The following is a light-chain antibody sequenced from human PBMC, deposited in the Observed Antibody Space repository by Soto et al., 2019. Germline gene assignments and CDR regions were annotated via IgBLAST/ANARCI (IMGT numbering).Light chain of an antibody. CDR2: DAS. V-gene: IGKV3-11*01. Sequence: EIVLTQSPATLSLSPGERATLFCRASQSVSSYLAWYQQKPGQPPRLVIYDASNRATGIPARFSGSGSGTDFTLTISSLEPEDFAVYCCQQRSNWPLNFGGGTKVEIK. J-gene: IGKJ4*01. CDR1: QSVSSY. CDR3: QQRSNWPLN.